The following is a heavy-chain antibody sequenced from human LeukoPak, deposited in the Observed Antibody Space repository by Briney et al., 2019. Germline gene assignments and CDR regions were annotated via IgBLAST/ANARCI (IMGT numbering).Heavy chain of an antibody. CDR3: ARMVVDLDFDY. J-gene: IGHJ4*02. CDR2: IYYSGST. Sequence: SETLSLTCTVSGGSISSSSYYWGWIRQPPGKGLEWIGSIYYSGSTYYNPSLKSRVTISVDTSKNQFSLKLSSVTAADTAVYYCARMVVDLDFDYWGQGTLVTVSS. CDR1: GGSISSSSYY. D-gene: IGHD2-15*01. V-gene: IGHV4-39*01.